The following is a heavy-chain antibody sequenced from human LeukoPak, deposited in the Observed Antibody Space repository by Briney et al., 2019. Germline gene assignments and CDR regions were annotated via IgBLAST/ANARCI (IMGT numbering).Heavy chain of an antibody. CDR1: GFTFSIYW. Sequence: GGSLRLSCAASGFTFSIYWMTWVRQAPGKRLEWVANIKEDGSEKHYVDSVKARFSISRDNARNSLHLQMNSLRVEDTAVYYCARAQSSGLDNWGQGTLVTVSS. CDR3: ARAQSSGLDN. D-gene: IGHD6-25*01. V-gene: IGHV3-7*02. J-gene: IGHJ4*02. CDR2: IKEDGSEK.